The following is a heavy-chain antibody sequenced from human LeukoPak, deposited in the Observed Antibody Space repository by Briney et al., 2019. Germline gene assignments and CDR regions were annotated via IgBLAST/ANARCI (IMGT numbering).Heavy chain of an antibody. J-gene: IGHJ5*02. D-gene: IGHD6-13*01. Sequence: PSETLSLTCTASGGSISSYYWSWIRQPPGKGLEWIGSIYYSGRTYYNPSLKSRVTISVDTSKNQFSLKLSSVTAADTAVYYCARSSGYSSSGGLNWFDTWGQGTLVTVSP. CDR3: ARSSGYSSSGGLNWFDT. CDR1: GGSISSYY. V-gene: IGHV4-59*05. CDR2: IYYSGRT.